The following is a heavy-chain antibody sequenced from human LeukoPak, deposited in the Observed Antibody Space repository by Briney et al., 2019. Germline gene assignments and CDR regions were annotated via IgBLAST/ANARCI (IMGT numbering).Heavy chain of an antibody. Sequence: PSQTLSLTCTVSGGSISSGGYYWSWIRQPPGKGLEWIGYIYHSGSTYYNPSLKSRVTISVDRSKNQFSLKLSSVTAADTAVYYCARDGVRAVAGYDAFDIWGQGTMVTVSS. CDR3: ARDGVRAVAGYDAFDI. CDR2: IYHSGST. J-gene: IGHJ3*02. V-gene: IGHV4-30-2*01. CDR1: GGSISSGGYY. D-gene: IGHD6-19*01.